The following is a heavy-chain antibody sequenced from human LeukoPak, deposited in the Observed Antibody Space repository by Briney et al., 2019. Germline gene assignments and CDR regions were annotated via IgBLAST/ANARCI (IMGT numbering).Heavy chain of an antibody. V-gene: IGHV3-48*01. Sequence: GGSLRLSCAASGFTFRSYNMNWVRQAPGKGLEWVSYITGGSTTIYYADSVKGRFTISRDNAKNSLYLQMNSLRAEDTAVYYCAELGITMIGGVWGKGTTVTISS. J-gene: IGHJ6*04. CDR1: GFTFRSYN. D-gene: IGHD3-10*02. CDR3: AELGITMIGGV. CDR2: ITGGSTTI.